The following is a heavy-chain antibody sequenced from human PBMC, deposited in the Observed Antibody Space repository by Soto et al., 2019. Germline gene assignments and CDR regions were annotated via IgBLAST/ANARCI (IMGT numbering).Heavy chain of an antibody. CDR3: ASDLYYYDSSGYLPFDAFDI. CDR2: ISSSSSTI. CDR1: GFTFSSYS. J-gene: IGHJ3*02. V-gene: IGHV3-48*02. D-gene: IGHD3-22*01. Sequence: GGSLRLSCAASGFTFSSYSMNWVRQAPGKGLEWVSYISSSSSTIYYADSVKGRFTISRDNAKNSLYLQMNSLRDEDTAVYYCASDLYYYDSSGYLPFDAFDIWGQGTMVTVSS.